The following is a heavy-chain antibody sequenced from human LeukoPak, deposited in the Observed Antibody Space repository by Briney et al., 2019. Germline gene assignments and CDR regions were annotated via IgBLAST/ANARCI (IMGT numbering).Heavy chain of an antibody. CDR1: GFTFDDYT. CDR3: AKDICRYGVCYTNYYYGMDV. Sequence: PGGSLRLSCAASGFTFDDYTMHWVRQAPGKGLEWVSLISWDGGSTYYADSVKGRFTISRDNSKNSLYLQMNSLRTEDTALYYCAKDICRYGVCYTNYYYGMDVRGQGTTVTVSS. V-gene: IGHV3-43*01. D-gene: IGHD2-8*01. J-gene: IGHJ6*02. CDR2: ISWDGGST.